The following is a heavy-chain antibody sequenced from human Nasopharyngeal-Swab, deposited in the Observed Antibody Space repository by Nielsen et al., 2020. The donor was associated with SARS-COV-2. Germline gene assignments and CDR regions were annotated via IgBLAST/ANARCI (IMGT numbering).Heavy chain of an antibody. D-gene: IGHD3-22*01. J-gene: IGHJ4*02. CDR1: GFTFSSYS. CDR2: ISSSSSYI. Sequence: GGSLRLSCAASGFTFSSYSMNWVRQAPGKGLEWVSSISSSSSYIYYADSVKGRFTISRDNSKNTLYLQMNSLRAEDTAVYYCARISSGYYSYPFDYWGQGTLVTVSS. CDR3: ARISSGYYSYPFDY. V-gene: IGHV3-21*04.